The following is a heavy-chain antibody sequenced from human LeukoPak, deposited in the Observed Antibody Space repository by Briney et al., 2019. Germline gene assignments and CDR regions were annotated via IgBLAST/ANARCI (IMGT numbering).Heavy chain of an antibody. D-gene: IGHD6-19*01. CDR1: GYTFTTYA. V-gene: IGHV1-18*01. CDR2: ISAYNGNT. CDR3: ARIVAGTAFDY. Sequence: ASVKVSCKASGYTFTTYAMHWVRQAPGQRLEWMGWISAYNGNTNYVQNLQGRVTMTTDTSTSTAYMELRSLRSDDTAVYYCARIVAGTAFDYWGQGTLVTVSS. J-gene: IGHJ4*02.